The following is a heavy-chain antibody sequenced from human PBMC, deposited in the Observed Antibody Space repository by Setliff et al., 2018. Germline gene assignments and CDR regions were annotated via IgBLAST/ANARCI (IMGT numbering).Heavy chain of an antibody. Sequence: ASVKVSCKASGYSLNTYGISWVRQAPGQGLEWMGWISGYNGFIIYAQKFQGRVTMTTDTSTNTAYMELRSLRSDDTAMYYYTRAAREVVVPPSQKRNDYWGQGTLVTVSS. CDR3: TRAAREVVVPPSQKRNDY. J-gene: IGHJ4*02. V-gene: IGHV1-18*01. CDR1: GYSLNTYG. D-gene: IGHD2-2*01. CDR2: ISGYNGFI.